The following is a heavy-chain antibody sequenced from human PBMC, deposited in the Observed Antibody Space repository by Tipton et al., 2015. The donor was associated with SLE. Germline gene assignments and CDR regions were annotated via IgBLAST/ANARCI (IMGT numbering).Heavy chain of an antibody. CDR1: GGSISSGGYY. CDR2: IYYSGST. D-gene: IGHD5-24*01. J-gene: IGHJ3*02. V-gene: IGHV4-31*03. Sequence: TLSLTCTVSGGSISSGGYYWSWIRQHPGKGLEWIGYIYYSGSTYYNPSLKSRVTISVGTSKNQFSLKLSSVTAADTAVYYCARDTAEDGYNGAFDIWGQGTMVTVSS. CDR3: ARDTAEDGYNGAFDI.